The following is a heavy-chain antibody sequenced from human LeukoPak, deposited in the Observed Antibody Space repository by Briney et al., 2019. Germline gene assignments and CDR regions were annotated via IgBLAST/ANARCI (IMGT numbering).Heavy chain of an antibody. D-gene: IGHD3-22*01. CDR2: ISAYNGNT. Sequence: ASVKVSCKASGYTFTSYGISWVRQAPGQGLEWVGWISAYNGNTNYAQKLQGRVTMSTDTSTSTAYMELRSLRSDDTAVYYCARGHYYDTKDAFDIWGQGTLVTASS. V-gene: IGHV1-18*01. CDR3: ARGHYYDTKDAFDI. CDR1: GYTFTSYG. J-gene: IGHJ3*02.